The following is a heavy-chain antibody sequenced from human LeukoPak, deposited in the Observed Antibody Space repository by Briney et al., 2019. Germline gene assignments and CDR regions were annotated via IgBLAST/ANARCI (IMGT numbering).Heavy chain of an antibody. Sequence: GASVKASCKASGYTFTGYHMHWVRQAPGQGLEWMGWINPNSGGTNYAQKFQVRVTLTRDTSISTAYMELSRLRSDDTAVYFCAREASSKYSGSYYGFFDYWGQGTLVTVSS. J-gene: IGHJ4*02. CDR1: GYTFTGYH. D-gene: IGHD1-26*01. CDR2: INPNSGGT. CDR3: AREASSKYSGSYYGFFDY. V-gene: IGHV1-2*02.